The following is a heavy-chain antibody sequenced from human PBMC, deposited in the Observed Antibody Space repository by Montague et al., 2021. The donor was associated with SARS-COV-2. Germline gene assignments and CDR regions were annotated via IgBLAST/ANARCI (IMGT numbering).Heavy chain of an antibody. CDR3: ARESGYSRGWRYYYVMDV. CDR2: LYTSGST. CDR1: GGSISNYY. Sequence: SETLSLTCTVSGGSISNYYWTWIRQPAGKGLEWIGGLYTSGSTTYNPSLKSRVTMSVDTSKNQFSLDVTSVTAADTAIYYCARESGYSRGWRYYYVMDVWGQGTTVTVS. V-gene: IGHV4-4*07. J-gene: IGHJ6*02. D-gene: IGHD6-19*01.